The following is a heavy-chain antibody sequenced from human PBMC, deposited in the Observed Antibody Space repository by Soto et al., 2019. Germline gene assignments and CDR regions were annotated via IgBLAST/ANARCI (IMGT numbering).Heavy chain of an antibody. D-gene: IGHD3-10*01. V-gene: IGHV4-59*12. Sequence: SETPSLTCTVCGGSICSYYWSWIRQQPGKGLEWIGYIYYSGSTNYNPSLKSRVTISVDTSKNQFSLKLSSVTAADTAVYYCASTYGSGSYYEYYYYGMDVWGQGTTVTVSS. CDR2: IYYSGST. CDR3: ASTYGSGSYYEYYYYGMDV. J-gene: IGHJ6*02. CDR1: GGSICSYY.